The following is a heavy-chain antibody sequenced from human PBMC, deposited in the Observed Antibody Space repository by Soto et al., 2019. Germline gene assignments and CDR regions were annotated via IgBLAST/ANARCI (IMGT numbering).Heavy chain of an antibody. D-gene: IGHD1-1*01. CDR3: ASMGSGKFLRHLDQDAFDI. Sequence: ASVKVSCKASGYTFTSYAMHWVRQAPGQRLEWMGWINAGNGNTKYSQKFQGRVTITRDTSASTAYMELSSLRSEDTAVYYCASMGSGKFLRHLDQDAFDIWGQGTLVTVSS. J-gene: IGHJ3*02. CDR2: INAGNGNT. CDR1: GYTFTSYA. V-gene: IGHV1-3*01.